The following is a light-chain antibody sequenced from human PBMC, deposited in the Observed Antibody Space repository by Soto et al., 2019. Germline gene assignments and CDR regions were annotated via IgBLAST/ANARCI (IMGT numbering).Light chain of an antibody. CDR2: AAS. CDR3: QQSYSTPRT. CDR1: QSISSY. J-gene: IGKJ1*01. Sequence: DIQMTQSPSSLSASVGDRVTITCRASQSISSYVNWYQQKPGKAPKLLIYAASSLQSGVPSRFSGSGSGTDFTHTISSLQPEDFATYYCQQSYSTPRTFGQGTKVEIK. V-gene: IGKV1-39*01.